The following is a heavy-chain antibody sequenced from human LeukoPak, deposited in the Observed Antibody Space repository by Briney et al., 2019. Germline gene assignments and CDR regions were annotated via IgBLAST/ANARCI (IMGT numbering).Heavy chain of an antibody. J-gene: IGHJ6*03. CDR2: IRYDGSNK. Sequence: PGGSLRLSCAASGFTFSSYGMHWVRQAPGKGLEWVAFIRYDGSNKYYADSVKGRFTISRDNSKNTLYLQMNSLSAEDTAVYYCAKDLLRFLAGPFFYYRDVWGKGPTVSVFS. CDR1: GFTFSSYG. CDR3: AKDLLRFLAGPFFYYRDV. V-gene: IGHV3-30*02. D-gene: IGHD3-3*01.